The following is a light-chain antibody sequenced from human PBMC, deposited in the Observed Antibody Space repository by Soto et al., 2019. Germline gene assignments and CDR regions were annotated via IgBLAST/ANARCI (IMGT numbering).Light chain of an antibody. J-gene: IGLJ3*02. V-gene: IGLV2-14*03. CDR3: SSYTTSSTLV. CDR1: SSDIGGYNF. CDR2: DVT. Sequence: QSALTQPASVSGSPGQSITISCTGTSSDIGGYNFVSWYQQHPGKAPKLMIYDVTNRPPGLSDRFSGSKSGNTASLTISGLQVEDEADYYCSSYTTSSTLVFGGGTQLTVL.